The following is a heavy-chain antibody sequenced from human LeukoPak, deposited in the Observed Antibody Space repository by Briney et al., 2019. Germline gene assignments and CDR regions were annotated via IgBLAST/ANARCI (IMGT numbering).Heavy chain of an antibody. Sequence: GGSLRLSCAASGFTFNRFGVHWVRQAPGKGLEWVAVISYDGSNKYYADSVKGRFTISRDNSKNTVFLQMDSLRAEDTALYYCAKERTRVTGGWTWGQGTLVTVSS. CDR1: GFTFNRFG. D-gene: IGHD2-21*02. J-gene: IGHJ5*02. V-gene: IGHV3-30*18. CDR2: ISYDGSNK. CDR3: AKERTRVTGGWT.